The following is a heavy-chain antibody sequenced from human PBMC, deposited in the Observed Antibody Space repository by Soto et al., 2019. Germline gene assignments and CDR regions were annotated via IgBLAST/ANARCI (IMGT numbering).Heavy chain of an antibody. Sequence: SETLSLTCTVSGGSVSSSSNYWAWIRQPPGKGLEWIGSIYYTGSTYYDPSLKSRVTMSVDTSKNQFSLKLSSVTAADTALYYCARPSSGYYSHLDSWGQGTLVTVSS. CDR1: GGSVSSSSNY. CDR2: IYYTGST. D-gene: IGHD3-22*01. CDR3: ARPSSGYYSHLDS. V-gene: IGHV4-39*01. J-gene: IGHJ4*02.